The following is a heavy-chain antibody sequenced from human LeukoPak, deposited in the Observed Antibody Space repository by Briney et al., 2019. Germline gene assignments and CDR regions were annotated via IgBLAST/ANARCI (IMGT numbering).Heavy chain of an antibody. V-gene: IGHV3-21*01. Sequence: GGSLRLSCAASGFTFSSYSMNWVRQAQGKGLEWVSSISSSSSYIYYADSVKGRFTISRDNAKNSLYLQMNSLRAEDTAVYYCARDRAYYYDSSSTNFDCWGQGTLVTVSS. CDR1: GFTFSSYS. CDR3: ARDRAYYYDSSSTNFDC. D-gene: IGHD3-22*01. J-gene: IGHJ4*02. CDR2: ISSSSSYI.